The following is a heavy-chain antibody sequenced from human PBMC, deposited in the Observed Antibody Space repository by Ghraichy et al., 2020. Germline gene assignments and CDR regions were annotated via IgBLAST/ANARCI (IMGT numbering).Heavy chain of an antibody. V-gene: IGHV3-21*01. J-gene: IGHJ5*02. D-gene: IGHD6-19*01. CDR1: GFTFSTYI. CDR2: ISGSDRFI. CDR3: AGQWPHL. Sequence: GGSLRLSCAASGFTFSTYIMNWVRQAPGKGLEWVSSISGSDRFIYYTDSVKGRFTISRDNTKNSLYLQMNSLRAEDTAVYYCAGQWPHLWGQGTLVTVSS.